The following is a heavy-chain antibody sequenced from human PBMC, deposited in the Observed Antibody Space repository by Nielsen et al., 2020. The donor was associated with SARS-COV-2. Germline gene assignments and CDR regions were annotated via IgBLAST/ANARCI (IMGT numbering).Heavy chain of an antibody. CDR3: ARDPGSIYYDSSGYRLPGYFDY. CDR1: GFTFSSYG. J-gene: IGHJ4*02. V-gene: IGHV3-30*03. D-gene: IGHD3-22*01. Sequence: GESLKISCAASGFTFSSYGMHWVRQAPGKGLEWVAVISYDGSNKYYADSVKGRFTISRDNSKNTLYLQMNSLRAEDTAVYYCARDPGSIYYDSSGYRLPGYFDYWGQGTLVTVSS. CDR2: ISYDGSNK.